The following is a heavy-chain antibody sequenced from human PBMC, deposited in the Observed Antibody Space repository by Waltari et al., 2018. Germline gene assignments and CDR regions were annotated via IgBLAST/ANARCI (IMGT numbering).Heavy chain of an antibody. D-gene: IGHD6-13*01. CDR2: INPNSGGT. CDR3: ARDPYSSSYEYYYYGMDV. V-gene: IGHV1-2*02. J-gene: IGHJ6*02. Sequence: QVQLVQSGAEVKKPGASVKVSCKASGYTFTGYYMHWVRQAPGPGLEWMGWINPNSGGTNYAQKYQGRVTMTRDTSISTAYMELSRLRSDDTAVYYCARDPYSSSYEYYYYGMDVWGQGTTVTVSS. CDR1: GYTFTGYY.